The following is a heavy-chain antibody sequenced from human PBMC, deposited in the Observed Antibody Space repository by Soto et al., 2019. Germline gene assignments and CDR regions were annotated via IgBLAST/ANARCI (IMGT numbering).Heavy chain of an antibody. CDR2: ISYDGSNK. CDR1: GFTFSSYG. D-gene: IGHD5-12*01. V-gene: IGHV3-30*18. CDR3: AKTLVATSFGMDV. J-gene: IGHJ6*02. Sequence: GGSLRLSCAASGFTFSSYGMHWVRQAPGKGLEWVAVISYDGSNKYYADSVKGRFTISRDNSKNTLYLQMNSLRAEDTAVYYCAKTLVATSFGMDVWGQGTTVTVSS.